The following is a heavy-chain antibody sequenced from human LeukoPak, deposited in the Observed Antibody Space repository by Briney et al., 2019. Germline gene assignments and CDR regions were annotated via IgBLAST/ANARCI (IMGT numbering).Heavy chain of an antibody. D-gene: IGHD4-11*01. Sequence: SETLSLTCAVYGGSFSGYYWSWIRQPPGKGLEWIGEINHSGSTNYNPSLKSRVTISVDTSKNQFSLKLSSVTAADTAVYYCAGHDFKREGIWTTVTYGDYWGQGTLVTVSS. V-gene: IGHV4-34*01. CDR1: GGSFSGYY. J-gene: IGHJ4*02. CDR3: AGHDFKREGIWTTVTYGDY. CDR2: INHSGST.